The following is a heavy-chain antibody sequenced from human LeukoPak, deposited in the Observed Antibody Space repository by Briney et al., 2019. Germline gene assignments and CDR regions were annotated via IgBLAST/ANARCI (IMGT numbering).Heavy chain of an antibody. V-gene: IGHV3-74*01. CDR3: ARDLRSPSDTNIAIDY. Sequence: GGSLRLSCAASGFTFSSYWMHWVRQTPGEGLEWVSRINSDGSSTVSADSVKGRFTISRDNAMNTLYLQMNSLRAEDTAVYYCARDLRSPSDTNIAIDYWGQGTLVTVSS. J-gene: IGHJ4*02. CDR1: GFTFSSYW. CDR2: INSDGSST.